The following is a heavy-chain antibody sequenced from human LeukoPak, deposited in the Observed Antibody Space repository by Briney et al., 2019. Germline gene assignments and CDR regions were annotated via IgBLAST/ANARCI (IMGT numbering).Heavy chain of an antibody. J-gene: IGHJ4*02. D-gene: IGHD2-15*01. V-gene: IGHV3-30*03. CDR3: ARDTDDGYCSGGSCPVY. Sequence: GGSLRLSCTASGFTFSNYDMLWVRQAPVQGLEWVAVASYQEGHRYYSNSVRGRFTVSRDNSKNSLYLQMNSLRAEDTAVYYCARDTDDGYCSGGSCPVYWGQGILVTVSS. CDR1: GFTFSNYD. CDR2: ASYQEGHR.